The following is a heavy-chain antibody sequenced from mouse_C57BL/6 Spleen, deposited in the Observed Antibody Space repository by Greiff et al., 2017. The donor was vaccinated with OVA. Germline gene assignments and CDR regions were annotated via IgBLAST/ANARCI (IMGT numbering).Heavy chain of an antibody. CDR2: IYPRSGNT. Sequence: VKLMESGAELARPGASVKLSCKASGYTFTSYGISWVKQRTGKGLEWIGEIYPRSGNTYYNEKFKGKATLTADKSSSTAYMELRSLTAEDSAVYFCASTTVDGWFAYWGQGTLVTVSA. D-gene: IGHD1-1*01. CDR3: ASTTVDGWFAY. V-gene: IGHV1-81*01. J-gene: IGHJ3*01. CDR1: GYTFTSYG.